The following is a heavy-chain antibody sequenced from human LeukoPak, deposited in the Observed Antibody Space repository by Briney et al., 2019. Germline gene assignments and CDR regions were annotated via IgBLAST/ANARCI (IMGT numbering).Heavy chain of an antibody. CDR1: GGSISSGSYY. CDR2: IYTSGST. V-gene: IGHV4-61*02. J-gene: IGHJ4*02. CDR3: ARENIAVGPATIAIDY. D-gene: IGHD2-2*02. Sequence: SETLSLTCTVSGGSISSGSYYWSWIRQPAGKGLEWIGRIYTSGSTNYNPSLKSRVTISVDTSKNQFSLKLSSVTAADTAVYYCARENIAVGPATIAIDYWGQGTLVTVSS.